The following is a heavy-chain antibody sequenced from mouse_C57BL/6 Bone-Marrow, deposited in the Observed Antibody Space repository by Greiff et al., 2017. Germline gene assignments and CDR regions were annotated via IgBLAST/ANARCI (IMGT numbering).Heavy chain of an antibody. V-gene: IGHV1-5*01. CDR3: TRYRDYDPAWFAY. J-gene: IGHJ3*01. CDR2: IYPGNSDT. Sequence: VQLKQSGTVLARPGASVKMSCKTSGYTFTSYWMHWVKQRPGQGLEWIGAIYPGNSDTSYNQKFKGKAKLTAVTSASTAYMELSSLTNEDSAVYYCTRYRDYDPAWFAYWGQGTLVTVSA. CDR1: GYTFTSYW. D-gene: IGHD2-4*01.